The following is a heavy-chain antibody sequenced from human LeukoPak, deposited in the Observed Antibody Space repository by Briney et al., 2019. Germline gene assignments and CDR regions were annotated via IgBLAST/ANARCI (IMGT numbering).Heavy chain of an antibody. J-gene: IGHJ4*02. V-gene: IGHV1-46*01. CDR3: ARARAVDTAMVTPHFDY. CDR2: INPSGGST. D-gene: IGHD5-18*01. CDR1: GYTFTSYY. Sequence: ASVKVSCEASGYTFTSYYMHWVRQAPGQGLEWMGIINPSGGSTSYAQKFQGRVTMTRDTSTSTVYMDLSSLRSEDTAVYYCARARAVDTAMVTPHFDYWGQGTLVTVSS.